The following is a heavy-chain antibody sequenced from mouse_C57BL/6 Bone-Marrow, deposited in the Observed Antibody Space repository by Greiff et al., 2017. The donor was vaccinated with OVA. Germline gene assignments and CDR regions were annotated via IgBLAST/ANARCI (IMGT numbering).Heavy chain of an antibody. CDR2: IYPGDGDT. CDR3: ARTYGSSWFAY. Sequence: QVQLQQSGAELVKPGASVKISCKASGYAFSSCWMNWVKQRPGKGLEWIGQIYPGDGDTNYNGKFKGKATLTADKSSSTAYMQLSSLTSEDSAVYFCARTYGSSWFAYWGQGTLVTVSA. D-gene: IGHD1-1*01. CDR1: GYAFSSCW. J-gene: IGHJ3*01. V-gene: IGHV1-80*01.